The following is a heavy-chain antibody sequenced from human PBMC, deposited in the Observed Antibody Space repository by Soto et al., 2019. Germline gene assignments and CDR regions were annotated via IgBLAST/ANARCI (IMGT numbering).Heavy chain of an antibody. CDR1: GYSFTSYW. Sequence: PGESLKISCKGSGYSFTSYWISWVRQMPGKGLEWMGRIDPTDSYTNYSPSFQGHVTISADKSINTAYLQWSSLKASDTAMFYCATHRLEAAGIFLSKNYWGQGPLVT. D-gene: IGHD6-13*01. J-gene: IGHJ4*02. V-gene: IGHV5-10-1*01. CDR2: IDPTDSYT. CDR3: ATHRLEAAGIFLSKNY.